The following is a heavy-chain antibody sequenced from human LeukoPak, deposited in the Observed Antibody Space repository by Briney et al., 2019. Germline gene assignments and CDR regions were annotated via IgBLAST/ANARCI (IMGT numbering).Heavy chain of an antibody. CDR3: AKGQDGYNGYYYYYMDV. D-gene: IGHD5-24*01. CDR1: GYTFTNYY. Sequence: GASVKVSCKASGYTFTNYYIHWVRQAPGQGLEWVGLINPNGGSTGYAQRFQGRVTVTTDTSTSTVYMELNSLGSEDTAVYYCAKGQDGYNGYYYYYMDVWGKGTTVTVSS. CDR2: INPNGGST. V-gene: IGHV1-46*01. J-gene: IGHJ6*03.